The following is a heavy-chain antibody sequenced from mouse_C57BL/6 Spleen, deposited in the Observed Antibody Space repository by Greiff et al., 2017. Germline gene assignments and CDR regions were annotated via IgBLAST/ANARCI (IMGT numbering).Heavy chain of an antibody. CDR3: ARKDDYDGTEYYFDY. CDR1: GYAFSSYW. V-gene: IGHV1-80*01. Sequence: QVQLKESGAELVKPGASVKISCKASGYAFSSYWMNWVKQRPGKGLEWIGQIYPGDGDTNYNGKFKGKATLTADKSSSTAYMQLSSLTSEDSAVYFCARKDDYDGTEYYFDYWGQGTTLTVSS. CDR2: IYPGDGDT. J-gene: IGHJ2*01. D-gene: IGHD2-4*01.